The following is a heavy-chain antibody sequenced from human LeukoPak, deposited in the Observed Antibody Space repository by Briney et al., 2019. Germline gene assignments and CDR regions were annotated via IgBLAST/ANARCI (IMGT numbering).Heavy chain of an antibody. D-gene: IGHD6-13*01. J-gene: IGHJ6*02. V-gene: IGHV4-61*08. Sequence: SETLSLTCTVSGGSISSGGYYWSWIRQPPGKGLEWIGYIYYSGSTNYNPSLKSRVTISVDTSKNQFSLKLSSVTAADTAVYYCARVALWGAAGKTGYYYYGMDVWGQGTTVTVSS. CDR3: ARVALWGAAGKTGYYYYGMDV. CDR1: GGSISSGGYY. CDR2: IYYSGST.